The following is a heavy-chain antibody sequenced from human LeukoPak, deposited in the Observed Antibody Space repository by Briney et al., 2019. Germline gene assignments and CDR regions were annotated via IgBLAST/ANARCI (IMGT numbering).Heavy chain of an antibody. J-gene: IGHJ2*01. CDR1: GYSFTTYW. Sequence: RAGESLKISCKGSGYSFTTYWIGWVRQMPGKGLECMGIIYPGDADTRYSPSFQGQVTISADKSIITAYLQWSSLKASDTAMYYCARQGGGSTWHKGNPHWYFDLWGRGTLVTVSS. CDR3: ARQGGGSTWHKGNPHWYFDL. V-gene: IGHV5-51*01. CDR2: IYPGDADT. D-gene: IGHD6-13*01.